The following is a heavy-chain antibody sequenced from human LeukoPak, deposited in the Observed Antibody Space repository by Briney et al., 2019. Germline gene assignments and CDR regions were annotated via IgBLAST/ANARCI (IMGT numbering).Heavy chain of an antibody. CDR2: ISSSSSYI. J-gene: IGHJ6*03. V-gene: IGHV3-21*01. CDR3: ARDPYSGSYGDYYYYYMDV. D-gene: IGHD1-26*01. Sequence: GGSLRLSCRVSGFTFSNYNMIWVRQAPGKGLEWISSISSSSSYIYYADSVKGRFTISRDNAKNSLYLQMNSLRDEDTAVYYCARDPYSGSYGDYYYYYMDVWGKGTTVTISS. CDR1: GFTFSNYN.